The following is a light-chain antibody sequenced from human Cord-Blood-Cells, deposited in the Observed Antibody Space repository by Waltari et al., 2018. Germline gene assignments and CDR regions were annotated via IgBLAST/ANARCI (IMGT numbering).Light chain of an antibody. Sequence: EIVFTQSACSLSLARGAMSPLSCRASQSVSSSYLAWYQQKPGQAPRLLIYGASSRATGIPDRFSGSGSGTDFTLTISRLEPEDFAVYYCQQYGSSPLYTFGQGTKLEIK. CDR2: GAS. V-gene: IGKV3-20*01. J-gene: IGKJ2*01. CDR3: QQYGSSPLYT. CDR1: QSVSSSY.